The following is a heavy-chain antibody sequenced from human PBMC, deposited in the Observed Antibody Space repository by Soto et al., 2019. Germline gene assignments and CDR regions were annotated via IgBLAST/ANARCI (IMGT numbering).Heavy chain of an antibody. CDR1: GDSISSYS. CDR2: IYDYGST. J-gene: IGHJ6*03. V-gene: IGHV4-59*08. Sequence: TLSLTCTVSGDSISSYSWTWIRQPPGKAMEWIGYIYDYGSTYYNPSFESRVAFSVDKSKNQFSLEVTSVTAADTAMYFCARVRTSLDLYYYYMDVWGKGTTVTVSS. CDR3: ARVRTSLDLYYYYMDV. D-gene: IGHD2-2*01.